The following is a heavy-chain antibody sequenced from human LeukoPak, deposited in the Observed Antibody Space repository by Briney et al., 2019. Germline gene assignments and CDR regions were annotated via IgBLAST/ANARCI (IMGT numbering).Heavy chain of an antibody. CDR1: GFTFSNYA. V-gene: IGHV3-23*05. D-gene: IGHD2-2*01. CDR2: INKKGDTT. Sequence: GGSLRLSCAASGFTFSNYAMSWVRQAPGKGLEWVSGINKKGDTTSYADSVKGRFTISRDNSKNTLYLQMNSLRAEDTAVYYCASPKQCSSATCFAFDHRGQETLVTVSA. J-gene: IGHJ4*02. CDR3: ASPKQCSSATCFAFDH.